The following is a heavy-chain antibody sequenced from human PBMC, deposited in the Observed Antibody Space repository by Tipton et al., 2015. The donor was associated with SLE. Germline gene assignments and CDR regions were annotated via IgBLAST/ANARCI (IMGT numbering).Heavy chain of an antibody. V-gene: IGHV4-59*11. J-gene: IGHJ4*02. CDR3: AGAWQGYCSGGTCYVLDY. D-gene: IGHD2-15*01. CDR2: ISYSETT. Sequence: TLSLTCTVSGGSISSHYWSWIRQPPGKGLEWIGYISYSETTNYNPSPKSRVTISVDTSKNQFSLKLRSVTAADTAVYCCAGAWQGYCSGGTCYVLDYWGQGTLVTVSS. CDR1: GGSISSHY.